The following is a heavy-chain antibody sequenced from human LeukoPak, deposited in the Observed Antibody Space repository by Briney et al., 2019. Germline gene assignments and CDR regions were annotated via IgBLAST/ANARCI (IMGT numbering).Heavy chain of an antibody. CDR1: GFTFGDYA. Sequence: GGSLRLSCTASGFTFGDYAMSWFRQAPGKGLEWVSVIYSGGSSYYADSVKGRFTISRDNSKNTLYLQINSLRAEDTAVYYCAKDLERHIVVVTASAVDYWGQGTLVTVSS. CDR2: IYSGGSS. CDR3: AKDLERHIVVVTASAVDY. V-gene: IGHV3-66*01. D-gene: IGHD2-21*02. J-gene: IGHJ4*02.